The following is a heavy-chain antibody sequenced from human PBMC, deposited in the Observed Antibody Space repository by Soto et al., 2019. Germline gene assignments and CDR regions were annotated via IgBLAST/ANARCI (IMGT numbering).Heavy chain of an antibody. J-gene: IGHJ4*02. Sequence: QVQLVESGGGVVQPGRSLTLSCAASGFTFNTYGMHWVRQAPGKGLEWVAVIYYDGRNKYYADSVKGRLTISRDNFKNTLNLQMNSLRVEDTAVYYCARDLGALWPSVGGYWGQGTVVTVSS. CDR1: GFTFNTYG. D-gene: IGHD3-10*01. CDR2: IYYDGRNK. V-gene: IGHV3-33*01. CDR3: ARDLGALWPSVGGY.